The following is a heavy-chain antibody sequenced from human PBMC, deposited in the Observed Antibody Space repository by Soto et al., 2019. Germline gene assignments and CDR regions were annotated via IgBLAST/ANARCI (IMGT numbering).Heavy chain of an antibody. CDR3: ASSPHPYSSSQYHYYAMDV. Sequence: QVQLQESGPGLVKPSQTLSLTCTVSGGSISSGDYHWSWIRQPPGKGLEWIGYIYYSGTTYYNPSLKSRVTISVDTSKNQFSLRLSSVTAADTAVYYCASSPHPYSSSQYHYYAMDVWGQGATVTVSS. CDR2: IYYSGTT. CDR1: GGSISSGDYH. J-gene: IGHJ6*02. D-gene: IGHD6-6*01. V-gene: IGHV4-30-4*01.